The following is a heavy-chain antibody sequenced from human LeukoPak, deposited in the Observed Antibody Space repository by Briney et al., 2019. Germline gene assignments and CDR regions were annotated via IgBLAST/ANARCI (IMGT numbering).Heavy chain of an antibody. D-gene: IGHD2-15*01. V-gene: IGHV1-69*04. J-gene: IGHJ5*02. CDR3: AREPIYCSGGSCYSENWFDP. CDR1: GYTFSSND. Sequence: SVKVSCKASGYTFSSNDINWVRQAPGQGLEWMGRIIPILGIANYAQKFQGRVTITADKSTSTAYMELSSLRSEDTAVYYCAREPIYCSGGSCYSENWFDPWGQGTLVTVSS. CDR2: IIPILGIA.